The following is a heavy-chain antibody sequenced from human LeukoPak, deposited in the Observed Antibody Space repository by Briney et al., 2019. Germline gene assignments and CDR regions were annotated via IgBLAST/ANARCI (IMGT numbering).Heavy chain of an antibody. CDR1: GYTFTSYY. D-gene: IGHD3-22*01. CDR3: ARDTNDSSGYLSY. Sequence: RASVKVSCKASGYTFTSYYMHWVRQAPGQGLEWMGIINPSGCSTSYAQKFQGRVIMTRDTSTRTVYMELSSLRSEDAAGYYCARDTNDSSGYLSYWGQGTLVTVSS. CDR2: INPSGCST. J-gene: IGHJ4*02. V-gene: IGHV1-46*01.